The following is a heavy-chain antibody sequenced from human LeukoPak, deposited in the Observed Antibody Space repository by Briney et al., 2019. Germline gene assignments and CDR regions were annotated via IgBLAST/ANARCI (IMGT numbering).Heavy chain of an antibody. D-gene: IGHD5-24*01. J-gene: IGHJ4*02. V-gene: IGHV1-2*02. CDR1: GYTFTGYY. Sequence: ASVKVSCKASGYTFTGYYMHWVRQAPGQGLEWMGWINPNSGGTNYAQKFQGRVTMTRDTSISTAYMELSRLRTDDTAVYYCARDVEMATIYYFDYWGQGTPVTVSS. CDR3: ARDVEMATIYYFDY. CDR2: INPNSGGT.